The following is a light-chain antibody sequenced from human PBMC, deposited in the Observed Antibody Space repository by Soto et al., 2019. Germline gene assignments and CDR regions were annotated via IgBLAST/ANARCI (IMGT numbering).Light chain of an antibody. V-gene: IGLV2-14*03. CDR3: ISYTFRRAYV. J-gene: IGLJ1*01. Sequence: SVLTKPASASGPPGQSITISCSGSSSGGWAYTLLVCLQPYPAKTSKLSISSVSDRPSAVSYRFSGARSGNTASCTISGLHSDDVANYYCISYTFRRAYVGGTGTKVTVL. CDR1: SSGGWAYTL. CDR2: SVS.